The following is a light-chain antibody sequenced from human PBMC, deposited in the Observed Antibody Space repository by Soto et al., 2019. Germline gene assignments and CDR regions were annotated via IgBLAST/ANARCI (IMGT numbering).Light chain of an antibody. CDR3: QSYDSSMSGVV. CDR2: GNS. Sequence: QSVLTQPPSVSGAPGQRVTISCTGRSSNIGAGYDVHWYQQLPGTAPKLLIYGNSNRPSGVPDRFSGSKSGTSASLAITGLQADDAADYYCQSYDSSMSGVVFGGGTQLTV. CDR1: SSNIGAGYD. V-gene: IGLV1-40*01. J-gene: IGLJ2*01.